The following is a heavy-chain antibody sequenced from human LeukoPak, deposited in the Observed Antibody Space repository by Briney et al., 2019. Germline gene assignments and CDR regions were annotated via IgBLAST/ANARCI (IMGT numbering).Heavy chain of an antibody. Sequence: ASVKVSCKASGYTFTGYYMHWVRQAPGQGLEWMGRINPNSGGTNYAQKFQGRVTMTRDTSISTAYMELSRLRSDDTAVYYCARVLRSSGWYDAFDIWGQGTMATVSS. V-gene: IGHV1-2*06. J-gene: IGHJ3*02. CDR3: ARVLRSSGWYDAFDI. D-gene: IGHD6-19*01. CDR2: INPNSGGT. CDR1: GYTFTGYY.